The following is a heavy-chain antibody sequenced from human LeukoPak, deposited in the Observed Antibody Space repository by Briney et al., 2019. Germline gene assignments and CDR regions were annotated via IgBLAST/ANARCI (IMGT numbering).Heavy chain of an antibody. J-gene: IGHJ2*01. CDR3: ARGHGGWLGYFDL. D-gene: IGHD6-19*01. CDR1: GGTFSSYA. CDR2: IIPIFGTA. V-gene: IGHV1-69*01. Sequence: SVKVSCEASGGTFSSYAISWVRQAPGQGLEWMGGIIPIFGTANYAQKFQGRVTITADESTSTAYMELSSLRSEDTAVYYCARGHGGWLGYFDLWGRGTLVTVSS.